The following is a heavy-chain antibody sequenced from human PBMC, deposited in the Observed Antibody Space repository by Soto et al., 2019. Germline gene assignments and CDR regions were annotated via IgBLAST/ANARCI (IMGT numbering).Heavy chain of an antibody. D-gene: IGHD3-10*01. CDR2: IYYSGNT. J-gene: IGHJ1*01. CDR1: GGSVSSTTYY. CDR3: ARHLKLIYGSGTQTRRTRLTYSQH. V-gene: IGHV4-39*01. Sequence: PSETLSLTCTVSGGSVSSTTYYWGWIRQPPGKGLEWIGSIYYSGNTYYNPSLKSRVTISVDTSKNQFSLKLSSVSAADTAVYYCARHLKLIYGSGTQTRRTRLTYSQHWGQGTLVTVSS.